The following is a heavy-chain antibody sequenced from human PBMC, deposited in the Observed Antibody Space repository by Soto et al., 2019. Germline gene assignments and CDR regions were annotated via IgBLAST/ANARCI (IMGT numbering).Heavy chain of an antibody. J-gene: IGHJ4*02. CDR3: GKGVSFSPAFYFDS. Sequence: EVRLLESGGGLVQPGGSLRVSCVTSGFTFSSYGMTWVRRAPGKGLEWVSGISGTGGSTFYAASVGGRFTISRDNSKNTLYLQLNSLRAEDTAVYYCGKGVSFSPAFYFDSWGQGTLVTVSS. V-gene: IGHV3-23*01. D-gene: IGHD2-2*01. CDR2: ISGTGGST. CDR1: GFTFSSYG.